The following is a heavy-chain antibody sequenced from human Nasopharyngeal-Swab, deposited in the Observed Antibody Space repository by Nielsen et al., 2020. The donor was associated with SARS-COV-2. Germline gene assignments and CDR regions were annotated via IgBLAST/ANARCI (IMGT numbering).Heavy chain of an antibody. CDR1: GGSISSGGYY. J-gene: IGHJ3*02. CDR3: ARDFSRGVDAFDI. Sequence: LRLSCTVSGGSISSGGYYWSWIRQHPGKGLEWIGYIYYSGSTYYNPSLKSRVTISVDTSKNQFSLKLSSVTAADTAVYYCARDFSRGVDAFDIWGQGTMVTVSS. V-gene: IGHV4-31*03. CDR2: IYYSGST. D-gene: IGHD3-10*01.